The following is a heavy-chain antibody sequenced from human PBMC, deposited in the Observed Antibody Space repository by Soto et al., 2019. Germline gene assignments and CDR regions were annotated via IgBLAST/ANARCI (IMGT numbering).Heavy chain of an antibody. Sequence: ASVKVSCKASGSTFTSYGISWVRQAPGQGLEWMGWISAYNGNTNYAQKLQGRVTMTTDTSTSTACMKLRSLRSDVTAVYYCARDPFYMFREPPRGNYGMDAWGQGTTVIVSS. V-gene: IGHV1-18*01. CDR3: ARDPFYMFREPPRGNYGMDA. CDR2: ISAYNGNT. D-gene: IGHD3-10*01. CDR1: GSTFTSYG. J-gene: IGHJ6*02.